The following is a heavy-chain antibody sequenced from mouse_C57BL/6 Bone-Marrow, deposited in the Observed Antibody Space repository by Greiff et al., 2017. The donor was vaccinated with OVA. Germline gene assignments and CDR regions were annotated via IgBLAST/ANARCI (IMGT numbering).Heavy chain of an antibody. CDR3: TTLLLPYCFDY. V-gene: IGHV14-4*01. CDR2: IDPENGDT. Sequence: EVKLVESGAELVRPGASVKLSCTASGFNIKDDYMHWVKQRPEQGLEWIGWIDPENGDTEYASKFQGKATITADTSSNTAYLQLSSLTSEDTAVYYCTTLLLPYCFDYWGQGTTLTVSS. CDR1: GFNIKDDY. D-gene: IGHD1-1*01. J-gene: IGHJ2*01.